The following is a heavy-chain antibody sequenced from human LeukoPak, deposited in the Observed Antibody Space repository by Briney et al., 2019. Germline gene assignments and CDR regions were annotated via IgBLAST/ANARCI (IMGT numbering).Heavy chain of an antibody. CDR3: ARDQREYSGYDYHWCFAL. D-gene: IGHD5-12*01. V-gene: IGHV3-30-3*01. Sequence: PGGSLRLSCEASGFAFSNYAMHWVRQAPGKGLEWVTIISYDGDNKHYTDSVKGRFTISRDNSKNTLYLQMNSLRAEDTAVYYCARDQREYSGYDYHWCFALWGRGTLVTVSS. J-gene: IGHJ2*01. CDR1: GFAFSNYA. CDR2: ISYDGDNK.